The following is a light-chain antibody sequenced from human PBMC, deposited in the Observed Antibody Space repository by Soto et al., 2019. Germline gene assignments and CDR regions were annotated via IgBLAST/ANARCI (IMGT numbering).Light chain of an antibody. CDR2: DVS. Sequence: LTQPAXVSGSPGQSISISCTGTSSDVGGYNYVSWYQQHPGKAPKFMIYDVSNRPSGVSNRFSGSKSGNTASLTISGLQAEDEADYYCCSYTTSNTRQIVFGTGTKVTVL. V-gene: IGLV2-14*01. CDR3: CSYTTSNTRQIV. CDR1: SSDVGGYNY. J-gene: IGLJ1*01.